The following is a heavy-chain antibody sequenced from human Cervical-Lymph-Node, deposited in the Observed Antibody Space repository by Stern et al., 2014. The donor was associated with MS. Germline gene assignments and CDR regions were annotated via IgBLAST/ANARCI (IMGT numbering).Heavy chain of an antibody. CDR1: GDTFSSYA. D-gene: IGHD1-26*01. Sequence: VQLVESGAEGKKPGSSVKVSCKASGDTFSSYAINCVRQVPGQGLEWMGGITPVFGTTNYAQKFQGRVTITADKSTNTAYMELMTLRSEDTAVYYCARGGGLVGYFDYWGQGTLVSVSS. CDR3: ARGGGLVGYFDY. J-gene: IGHJ4*02. V-gene: IGHV1-69*06. CDR2: ITPVFGTT.